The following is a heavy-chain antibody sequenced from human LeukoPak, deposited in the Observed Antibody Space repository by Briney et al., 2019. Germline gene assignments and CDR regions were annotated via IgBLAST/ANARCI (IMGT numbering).Heavy chain of an antibody. V-gene: IGHV3-23*01. J-gene: IGHJ4*02. CDR2: ISGSGGST. Sequence: GGSLRLSCAVSGISLSNYGMSWVRQAPGKGLEWVAGISGSGGSTNYADSVKGRFTISRDNAKKSLWLQMNSLRVEDTAMYYCADLGSRDWGQGTLVTVSS. CDR1: GISLSNYG. D-gene: IGHD3-16*01. CDR3: ADLGSRD.